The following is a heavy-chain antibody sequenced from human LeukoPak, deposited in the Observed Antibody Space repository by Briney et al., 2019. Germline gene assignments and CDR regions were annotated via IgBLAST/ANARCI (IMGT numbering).Heavy chain of an antibody. V-gene: IGHV4-31*03. Sequence: SETLSLTCTVPGGSISSGGYYWSWIRQHPGKGLEWIGYIYYSGSTYYNPSLRSRVTISVDTSKNQFSLKLSSVTAADTAVYYCARDLLGVRGLSWFDPWGQGTLVTVSS. CDR3: ARDLLGVRGLSWFDP. D-gene: IGHD3-10*01. J-gene: IGHJ5*02. CDR2: IYYSGST. CDR1: GGSISSGGYY.